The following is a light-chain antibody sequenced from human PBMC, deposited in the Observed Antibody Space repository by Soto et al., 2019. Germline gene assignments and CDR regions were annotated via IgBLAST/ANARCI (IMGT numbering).Light chain of an antibody. CDR2: EGS. V-gene: IGLV2-23*01. Sequence: QSALTQPASVSGSPEQSITISCTGPGSDVGSFDLVSWYQQHPDKAPKLIIFEGSKRPSGVSNRFSGSKSGNRASLTICGLQAEDAADYYCSSYAGSMTWVFGGGTKLTVL. J-gene: IGLJ3*02. CDR3: SSYAGSMTWV. CDR1: GSDVGSFDL.